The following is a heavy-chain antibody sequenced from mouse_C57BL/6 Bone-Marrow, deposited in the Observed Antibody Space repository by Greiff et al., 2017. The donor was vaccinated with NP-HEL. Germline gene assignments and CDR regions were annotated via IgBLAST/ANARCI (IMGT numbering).Heavy chain of an antibody. CDR1: GYTFTSYW. CDR3: ASPSPLYWYFDV. V-gene: IGHV1-53*01. J-gene: IGHJ1*03. CDR2: INPSNGGT. Sequence: QVQLKQPGTELVKPGASVKLSCKASGYTFTSYWMHWVKQRPGQGLEWIGNINPSNGGTNYNEKFKSKATLTVDKSSSTAYMQLSSLTSEDSAVYYCASPSPLYWYFDVWGTGTTVTVSS.